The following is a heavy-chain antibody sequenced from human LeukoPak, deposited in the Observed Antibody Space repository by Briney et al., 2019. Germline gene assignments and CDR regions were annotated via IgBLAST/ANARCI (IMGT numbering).Heavy chain of an antibody. D-gene: IGHD2-2*01. CDR2: SYYIGSA. CDR1: GGSISSSSYY. V-gene: IGHV4-39*01. Sequence: PSETLSLTCTVSGGSISSSSYYWGWIRQPPGKGLEWIGGSYYIGSAYYNPSLRSRVTISVDTSKNQFSLRLSSVTAADTAVYYCARHEYYCSSTSCYDVGDYWGQGTLVTVSS. J-gene: IGHJ4*02. CDR3: ARHEYYCSSTSCYDVGDY.